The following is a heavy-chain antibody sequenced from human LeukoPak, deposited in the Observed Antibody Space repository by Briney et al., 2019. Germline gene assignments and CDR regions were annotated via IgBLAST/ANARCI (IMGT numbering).Heavy chain of an antibody. CDR1: GYTLTELS. J-gene: IGHJ4*02. CDR2: FDSEDGET. V-gene: IGHV1-24*01. CDR3: ATDQGRGAAAGLFDY. Sequence: ASVKVSCKVSGYTLTELSMRWVRQAPGKGLEWMGGFDSEDGETIYAQKFQGRVTMTEDTSTDTAYMELSSLRSENTAVYYCATDQGRGAAAGLFDYWGQGTLVTVSS. D-gene: IGHD6-13*01.